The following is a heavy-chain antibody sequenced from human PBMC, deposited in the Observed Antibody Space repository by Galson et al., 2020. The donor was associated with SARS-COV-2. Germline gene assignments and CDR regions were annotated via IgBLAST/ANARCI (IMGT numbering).Heavy chain of an antibody. D-gene: IGHD6-19*01. Sequence: SGPTLVKHTQTLTLTCPFSGFSLSTSGMCVSWIRQPPGKALEWLARNDWDDDKYYSTSLKTRLTISKDTSKNQVVLTMTNMDPVDTATYYCARSHIAVAGTSNDYWGQGTLVTVSS. V-gene: IGHV2-70*11. CDR3: ARSHIAVAGTSNDY. CDR1: GFSLSTSGMC. CDR2: NDWDDDK. J-gene: IGHJ4*02.